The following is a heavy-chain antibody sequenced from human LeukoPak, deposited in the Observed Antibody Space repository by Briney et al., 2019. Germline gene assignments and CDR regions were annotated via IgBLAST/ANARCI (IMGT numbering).Heavy chain of an antibody. J-gene: IGHJ6*03. D-gene: IGHD3-3*01. CDR2: ISSSGSTI. CDR3: ARSLTIFGVVTNYYYYYYMDV. V-gene: IGHV3-11*04. Sequence: GGSLRLSCAASGFTFSDYYMSWIRQAPGKGLEWVSYISSSGSTIYYADSVKGRFTISRDNAKNSLYLQMNSLRAEDTAVYYCARSLTIFGVVTNYYYYYYMDVWGKGTTVTVSS. CDR1: GFTFSDYY.